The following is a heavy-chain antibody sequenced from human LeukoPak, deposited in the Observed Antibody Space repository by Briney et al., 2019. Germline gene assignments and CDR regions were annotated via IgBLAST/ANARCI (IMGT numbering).Heavy chain of an antibody. J-gene: IGHJ5*02. CDR1: GFTFSSHW. D-gene: IGHD3-10*01. Sequence: GGSLRLSCAASGFTFSSHWMHWVRQAPGKGPVWVSRVNSDGSSTTYADSVKGRFTISRDNAKNTLYLQMNSLRAEDTAVYYCARDYYTSFDPWGQGTLVTVSS. V-gene: IGHV3-74*01. CDR3: ARDYYTSFDP. CDR2: VNSDGSST.